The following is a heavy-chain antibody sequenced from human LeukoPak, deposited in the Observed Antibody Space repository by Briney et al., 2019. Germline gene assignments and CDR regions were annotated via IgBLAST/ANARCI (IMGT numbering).Heavy chain of an antibody. CDR3: ARDTGDYYDSSGYYYAGWFDP. CDR2: IRSDGNNK. J-gene: IGHJ5*02. D-gene: IGHD3-22*01. V-gene: IGHV3-30*02. CDR1: GFTFSSYG. Sequence: GGSLRLSCAASGFTFSSYGMHWVRQAPGKGLEWVAFIRSDGNNKFYADSLKGRLTVSRDNSRNNVYLQMNSLRIEDTAVYYCARDTGDYYDSSGYYYAGWFDPWGQGTLVTVSS.